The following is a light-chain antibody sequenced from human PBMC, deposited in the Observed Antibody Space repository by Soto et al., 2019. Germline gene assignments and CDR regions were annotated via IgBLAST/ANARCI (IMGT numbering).Light chain of an antibody. Sequence: EIVLTQSPVTLSLSPGERATLSCRASQSVFSSLAWYQQKPGQAPRLLIDDASTRATAIPARFRGSGYGTEFTLTISSLEPEDFAVYYCHHRSNWPLTFGGGTKVEIK. J-gene: IGKJ4*01. CDR3: HHRSNWPLT. CDR2: DAS. V-gene: IGKV3-11*01. CDR1: QSVFSS.